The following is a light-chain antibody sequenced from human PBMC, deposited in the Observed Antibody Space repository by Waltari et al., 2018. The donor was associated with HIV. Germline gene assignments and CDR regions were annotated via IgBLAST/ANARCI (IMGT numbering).Light chain of an antibody. CDR3: QQYYSTPPT. V-gene: IGKV4-1*01. CDR2: WAS. J-gene: IGKJ2*01. CDR1: QNLFYSSNNKNY. Sequence: DIVMTQSPDSLAVSLGGRTTITCKSSQNLFYSSNNKNYLAWYQHKPGQPPKLLFYWASTRESGVPDRFSGSGSGTNFTLTISSLQADDVAVYFCQQYYSTPPTFGQGTKLEI.